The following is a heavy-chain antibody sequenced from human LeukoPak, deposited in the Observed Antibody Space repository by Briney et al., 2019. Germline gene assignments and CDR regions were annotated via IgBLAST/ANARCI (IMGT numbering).Heavy chain of an antibody. CDR1: GFTFDDYA. J-gene: IGHJ4*02. Sequence: GGSLRLSCAASGFTFDDYAMHWVRQAPGKGLEWVSGISWNSGSIGYADSVKGRFTISRDNAKNSLYLQMNSLRAEDTALYYCAKDSATGRSLSHFDYWGQGTLVTVSS. CDR2: ISWNSGSI. V-gene: IGHV3-9*01. D-gene: IGHD1-26*01. CDR3: AKDSATGRSLSHFDY.